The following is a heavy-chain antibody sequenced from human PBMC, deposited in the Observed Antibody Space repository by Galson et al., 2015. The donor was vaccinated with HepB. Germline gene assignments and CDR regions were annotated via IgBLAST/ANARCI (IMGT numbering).Heavy chain of an antibody. J-gene: IGHJ5*02. CDR1: GFTFSSYW. D-gene: IGHD3-9*01. V-gene: IGHV3-7*03. Sequence: LRLSCAASGFTFSSYWMSWVRQAPGKGLEWVANIKQDGSEKYYVDSVKGRFTISRDNAKNSLYLQMNSLRAEDTAVYYCARDQLRYFDWLPRAGWFDPWGQGTLVTVSS. CDR2: IKQDGSEK. CDR3: ARDQLRYFDWLPRAGWFDP.